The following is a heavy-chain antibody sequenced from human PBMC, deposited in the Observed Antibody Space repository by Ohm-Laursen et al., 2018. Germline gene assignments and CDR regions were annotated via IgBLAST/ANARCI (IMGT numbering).Heavy chain of an antibody. CDR3: AKDKVIVVPTPSYYFDY. CDR2: ISWNSGSI. J-gene: IGHJ4*02. V-gene: IGHV3-9*01. D-gene: IGHD2-2*01. CDR1: GFTFDDYA. Sequence: RSLRLSCTASGFTFDDYAMHWVRQAPGKGLEWVSGISWNSGSIGYADSVKGRFTISRDNSKNTLYLQMNSLRAEDTAVYYCAKDKVIVVPTPSYYFDYWGQGTLVTVSS.